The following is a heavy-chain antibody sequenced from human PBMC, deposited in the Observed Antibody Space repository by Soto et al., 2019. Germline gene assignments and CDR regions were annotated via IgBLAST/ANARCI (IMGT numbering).Heavy chain of an antibody. V-gene: IGHV3-21*01. CDR1: GFTFSSYS. D-gene: IGHD2-15*01. CDR2: ISSSSSYI. Sequence: GGSLRLSCAASGFTFSSYSMNWVRQAPGKGLEWVSSISSSSSYIYYADSVKGRFTISRDNAKNSLYLQMNSLRAEDTAVYYCARDTLAWSSPFDYWGQGTLVTVSS. J-gene: IGHJ4*02. CDR3: ARDTLAWSSPFDY.